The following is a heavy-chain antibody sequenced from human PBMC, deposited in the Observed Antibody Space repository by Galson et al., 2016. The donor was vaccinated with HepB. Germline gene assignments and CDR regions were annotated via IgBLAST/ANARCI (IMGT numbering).Heavy chain of an antibody. CDR1: GGSLSGYH. D-gene: IGHD6-19*01. Sequence: SETLSLTCAVYGGSLSGYHWSWMRQTPGKGPEWIGEINHSGSTNYKSSLKRRVTISVDTSKNNFSLKLSSVTAADTAVYYCARGKRPRQWLITKWFDPWGQGTPVTVSA. CDR2: INHSGST. CDR3: ARGKRPRQWLITKWFDP. J-gene: IGHJ5*02. V-gene: IGHV4-34*01.